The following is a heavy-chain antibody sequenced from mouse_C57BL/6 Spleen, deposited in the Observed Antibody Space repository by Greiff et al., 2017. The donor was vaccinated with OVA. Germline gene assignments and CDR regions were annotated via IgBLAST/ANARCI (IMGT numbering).Heavy chain of an antibody. CDR1: GYTFTSYW. CDR2: IDPSDSYT. V-gene: IGHV1-50*01. CDR3: ARGDGYPGY. J-gene: IGHJ2*01. D-gene: IGHD2-3*01. Sequence: QVHVKQPGAELVKPGASVKLSCKASGYTFTSYWMQWVKQRPGQGLEWIGEIDPSDSYTNYNQKFKGKATLTVDTSSSTAYMQLSSLTSEDSAVYYCARGDGYPGYWGQGTTLTVSS.